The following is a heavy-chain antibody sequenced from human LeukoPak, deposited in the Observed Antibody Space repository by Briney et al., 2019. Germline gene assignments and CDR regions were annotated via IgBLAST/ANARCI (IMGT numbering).Heavy chain of an antibody. Sequence: SETLSLTCTVSGGSISSYYWSWIRQPPGKELEWIGYIYYRGSTNYNPSLKSRVTISVDTSKNQFSLKLSSVTAADTAVYYCARALRGAYDYWGQGTLATVSS. CDR1: GGSISSYY. CDR2: IYYRGST. D-gene: IGHD3-10*01. V-gene: IGHV4-59*01. J-gene: IGHJ4*02. CDR3: ARALRGAYDY.